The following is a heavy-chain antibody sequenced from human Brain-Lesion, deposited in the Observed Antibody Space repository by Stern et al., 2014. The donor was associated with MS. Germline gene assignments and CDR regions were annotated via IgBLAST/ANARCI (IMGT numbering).Heavy chain of an antibody. CDR1: GYIFTGYF. J-gene: IGHJ6*02. Sequence: VQLFESGAEGKKPGASVKVYCKTSGYIFTGYFIHWERQSPGQGLEWMAWVNPNTGGTKKEQKFQGRVTMSRDTSIRTAYVELSSLTSDDTAVYYCARDQRGITIFGVVTDYYYLGMDVWGQGTTVTVSS. V-gene: IGHV1-2*02. CDR3: ARDQRGITIFGVVTDYYYLGMDV. CDR2: VNPNTGGT. D-gene: IGHD3-3*01.